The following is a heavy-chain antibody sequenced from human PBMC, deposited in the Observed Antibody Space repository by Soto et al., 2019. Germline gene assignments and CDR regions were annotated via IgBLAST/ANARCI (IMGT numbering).Heavy chain of an antibody. CDR2: ISWKSGNI. V-gene: IGHV3-9*01. J-gene: IGHJ6*03. CDR3: AKDISTGGGATYTIYYYYMDV. Sequence: EVQLVESGGGLVQPGRSLRLSCAASGFTFDDYAMHWVRQAPGKGLEWVSGISWKSGNIDYADSVKGRFTMSRDNANNSLYLQINSLRAEDTALYYRAKDISTGGGATYTIYYYYMDVWGKGTTVTVSS. D-gene: IGHD2-2*01. CDR1: GFTFDDYA.